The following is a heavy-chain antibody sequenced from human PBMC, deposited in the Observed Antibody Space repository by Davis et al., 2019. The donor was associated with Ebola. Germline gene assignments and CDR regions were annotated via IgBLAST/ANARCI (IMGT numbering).Heavy chain of an antibody. V-gene: IGHV5-10-1*01. CDR3: ARHCSGGSCPFDY. Sequence: GESLKISCKGSGYSFTSYWISWVRQLPGKGLEWMGRIDPSDSYTNYSPSFQGHVTISADKSISTAYLQWSSLKASDTAMYYCARHCSGGSCPFDYWGQGTLVTVSS. CDR2: IDPSDSYT. D-gene: IGHD2-15*01. CDR1: GYSFTSYW. J-gene: IGHJ4*02.